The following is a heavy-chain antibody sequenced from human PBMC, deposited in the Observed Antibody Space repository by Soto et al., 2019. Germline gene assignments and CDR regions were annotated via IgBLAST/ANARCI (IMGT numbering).Heavy chain of an antibody. CDR1: GFTFSNAW. V-gene: IGHV3-15*01. J-gene: IGHJ4*02. CDR3: TTEDTFGGVIGDY. CDR2: IKSKTDGGTT. D-gene: IGHD3-16*02. Sequence: GGSLRLSCAASGFTFSNAWMSWVRQAPGKGLEWVGRIKSKTDGGTTDYAAPVKGRFTISRDDSKNTLYLQMNSLKTEDTAVYYCTTEDTFGGVIGDYWGQGTLVTVSS.